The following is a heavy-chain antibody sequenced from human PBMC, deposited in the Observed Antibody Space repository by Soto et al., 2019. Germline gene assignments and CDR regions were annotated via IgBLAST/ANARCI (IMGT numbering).Heavy chain of an antibody. CDR3: ARANTWFGPDAYFDY. D-gene: IGHD3-16*01. CDR1: GSTFSSYW. CDR2: IKQDGSEK. V-gene: IGHV3-7*01. Sequence: GGSLRLSCAASGSTFSSYWMSWVRQAPGKGLEWVANIKQDGSEKYYVDSVKGRFTISRDNAKNSLYLQMNSLRAEDTAVYYCARANTWFGPDAYFDYWGQGTLVTVSS. J-gene: IGHJ4*02.